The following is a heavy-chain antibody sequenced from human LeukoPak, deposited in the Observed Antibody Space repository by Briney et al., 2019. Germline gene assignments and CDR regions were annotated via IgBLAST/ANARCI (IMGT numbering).Heavy chain of an antibody. J-gene: IGHJ4*02. D-gene: IGHD1-26*01. CDR2: IYSGGGT. CDR3: AREMLRDGSYLIED. CDR1: GFTVSNTY. V-gene: IGHV3-53*01. Sequence: GGSLRLSCAASGFTVSNTYMSWVRQAPGKGLEWVSIIYSGGGTRYADSVKGRFTISRDNSKNTLYLQMNSLRADDTAVYYCAREMLRDGSYLIEDWDQGILVTVSS.